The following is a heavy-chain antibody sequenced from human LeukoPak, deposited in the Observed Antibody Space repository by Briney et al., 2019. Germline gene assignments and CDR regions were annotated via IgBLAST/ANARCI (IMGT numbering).Heavy chain of an antibody. Sequence: GRSLRLSCAASGFTFSSYGMHWVRQAPGKGLEWVAVIWYDGSNKYYADSVKGRFTISRDNSKNTLYLQMNSLRAEDTAVYYCASGPWELGTRDAFDIWGQGTMVTVSS. CDR3: ASGPWELGTRDAFDI. J-gene: IGHJ3*02. V-gene: IGHV3-33*01. CDR2: IWYDGSNK. D-gene: IGHD1-26*01. CDR1: GFTFSSYG.